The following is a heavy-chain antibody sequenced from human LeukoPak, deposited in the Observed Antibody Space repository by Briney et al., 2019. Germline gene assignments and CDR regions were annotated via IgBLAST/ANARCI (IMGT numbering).Heavy chain of an antibody. V-gene: IGHV4-4*02. Sequence: SETLPLTCAVSGGSISGGTWWSWVRQPPGKGLEWIGEIYHSGGTNYNPSLKSRVTISVDKSNNQFSLKLTSVTAADTAVYYCARINILTGYYKRRSFDYWGQGTLVTVSS. CDR2: IYHSGGT. J-gene: IGHJ4*02. CDR1: GGSISGGTW. CDR3: ARINILTGYYKRRSFDY. D-gene: IGHD3-9*01.